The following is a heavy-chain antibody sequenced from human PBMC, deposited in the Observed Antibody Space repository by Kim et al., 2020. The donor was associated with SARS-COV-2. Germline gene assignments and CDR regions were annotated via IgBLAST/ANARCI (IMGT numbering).Heavy chain of an antibody. CDR2: ISWNSGSI. CDR1: GFTFGDYA. CDR3: AKDIFGSSWYYDHEYYYYGMDV. V-gene: IGHV3-9*01. Sequence: GGSLRLSCAASGFTFGDYAMHWVRQAPGKGLEWVSGISWNSGSIGYADSVKGRFTISRDNAKNSLYLQMNSLRAEDTALYYCAKDIFGSSWYYDHEYYYYGMDVWGQGTTVTVSS. D-gene: IGHD6-13*01. J-gene: IGHJ6*02.